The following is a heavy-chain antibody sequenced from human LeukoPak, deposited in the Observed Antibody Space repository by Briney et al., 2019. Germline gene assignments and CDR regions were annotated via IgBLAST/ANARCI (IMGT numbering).Heavy chain of an antibody. D-gene: IGHD1-7*01. CDR2: IRYDGSNE. CDR1: GFTFSSYG. CDR3: AKDQAHNWNYVRAIDY. J-gene: IGHJ4*02. Sequence: GGSLRLSCAASGFTFSSYGIHWVRQAPGKGLEWVAFIRYDGSNEYYADSVKGRFTISRDNSKSTLFLQMNSLRTEDTAMYYCAKDQAHNWNYVRAIDYWGQGTPVTVSS. V-gene: IGHV3-30*02.